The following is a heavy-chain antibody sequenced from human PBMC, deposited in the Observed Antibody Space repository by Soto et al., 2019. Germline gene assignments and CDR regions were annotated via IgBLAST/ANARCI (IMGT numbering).Heavy chain of an antibody. Sequence: QVQLVESGGGLVKPGGSLRLSCAASGFIFSDYYMSWIRQAPRKGLEWVSYISSSGSTIYYADSVKGRFTISRDNAKNSLYLQMNSLRAEDMAVYYCASWSPLNWNDPSWGQGTLVTVSS. CDR1: GFIFSDYY. J-gene: IGHJ5*02. V-gene: IGHV3-11*01. D-gene: IGHD1-1*01. CDR2: ISSSGSTI. CDR3: ASWSPLNWNDPS.